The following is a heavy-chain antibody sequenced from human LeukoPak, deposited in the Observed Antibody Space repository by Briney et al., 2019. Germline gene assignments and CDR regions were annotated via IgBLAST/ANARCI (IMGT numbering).Heavy chain of an antibody. Sequence: SETLSLTCTVSGGSISSSSYYWGWIRQPPGKGLEWIGTIYYSGCTYYNPSLKSRVTISVDTSKNQFSLKLNSMTAADTAGYYCARHSYIGTNWFDPWGQGTLVTVSS. CDR3: ARHSYIGTNWFDP. D-gene: IGHD1-14*01. CDR1: GGSISSSSYY. V-gene: IGHV4-39*01. J-gene: IGHJ5*02. CDR2: IYYSGCT.